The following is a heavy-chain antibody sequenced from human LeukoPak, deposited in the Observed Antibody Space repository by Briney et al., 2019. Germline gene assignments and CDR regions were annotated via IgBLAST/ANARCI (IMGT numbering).Heavy chain of an antibody. CDR2: IYYSGST. V-gene: IGHV4-31*03. Sequence: SETLSLTCTVSGGSISGYYCSWIRQHPGKGLEWIGYIYYSGSTHYNPSLKSRVSISIDTTKNLFSLNLSSVTAADTAVYYCARGYYDSSGLDAFNIWGQGTTVTVSS. D-gene: IGHD3-22*01. J-gene: IGHJ3*02. CDR1: GGSISGYY. CDR3: ARGYYDSSGLDAFNI.